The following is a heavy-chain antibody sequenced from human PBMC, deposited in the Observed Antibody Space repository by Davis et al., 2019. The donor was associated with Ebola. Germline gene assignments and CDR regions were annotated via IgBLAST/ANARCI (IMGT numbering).Heavy chain of an antibody. CDR2: ISYDGSNK. CDR3: AREGDYGKADAFDI. CDR1: GFTFSSYG. Sequence: GESLKISCAASGFTFSSYGMHWVRQAPGKGLEWVAVISYDGSNKYYADSVKGRFTISRDNSKNTLYLQMNSLRAEDTAVYYCAREGDYGKADAFDIWGQGTMVTVSS. J-gene: IGHJ3*02. D-gene: IGHD4-17*01. V-gene: IGHV3-30*03.